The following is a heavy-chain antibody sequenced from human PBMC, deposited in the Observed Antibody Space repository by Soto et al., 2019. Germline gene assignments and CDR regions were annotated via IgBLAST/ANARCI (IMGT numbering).Heavy chain of an antibody. J-gene: IGHJ6*02. Sequence: SGPTRENPTQTHTMTCTFAGFSLSTSEVGVGWIRQPPGKALEWLALIYWNDDKRYSPSLKSRLTITKDTSKNQVVLTMTNMDPVDTATYYCAHRLRYYSNYAVNRFDPWGQGTLVTVSSGKALLASVKVSCKASGYTFTGYYYYGMDVWGQGTTVPVFS. V-gene: IGHV2-5*01. CDR1: GFSLSTSEVG. D-gene: IGHD4-4*01. CDR2: IYWNDDK. CDR3: AHRLRYYSNYAVNRFDPWGQGTLVTVSSGKALLASVKVSCKASGYTFTGYYYYGMDV.